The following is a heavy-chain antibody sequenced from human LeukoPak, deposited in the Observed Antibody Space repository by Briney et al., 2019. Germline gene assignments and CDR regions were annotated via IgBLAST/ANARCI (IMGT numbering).Heavy chain of an antibody. D-gene: IGHD6-19*01. CDR2: INHSRST. CDR3: ARETVAGTYYFDY. V-gene: IGHV4-34*01. CDR1: GGSFSGYY. Sequence: SETLSLTCAVYGGSFSGYYWSWIRQPPGKGLEWIGEINHSRSTNYNPSLKSRVTISVDTSKNQFSLKLSSVTAADTAVYYCARETVAGTYYFDYWGQGTLVTVSS. J-gene: IGHJ4*02.